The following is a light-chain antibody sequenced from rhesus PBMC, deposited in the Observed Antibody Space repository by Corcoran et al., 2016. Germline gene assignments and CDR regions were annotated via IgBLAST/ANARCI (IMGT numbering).Light chain of an antibody. CDR2: KAF. CDR1: QVISSW. J-gene: IGKJ2*01. CDR3: LHYDSSPYS. V-gene: IGKV1-22*01. Sequence: DIQMTQSPSFLSVSVGDKVTITCRASQVISSWLAWSQQKPGIPPRLLIYKAFSLRRGVPSRCSGNGFRPGFTLTISTLQPVNFATYFFLHYDSSPYSFGQWTKVEIK.